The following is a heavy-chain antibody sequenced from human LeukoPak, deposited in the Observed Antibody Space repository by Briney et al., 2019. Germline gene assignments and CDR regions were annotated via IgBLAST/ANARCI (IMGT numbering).Heavy chain of an antibody. V-gene: IGHV3-21*01. J-gene: IGHJ3*02. CDR1: GFTFSSYS. Sequence: GGSLRLPCSASGFTFSSYSMNWVRQAPGKGLEWVSSISSSSSYIYYPDSEKGRFTISRDTAKNSLYLQMNTLRDEDTAVYYCARDRSNLYYDSSGDAFDIWGQGTMVTVSS. CDR3: ARDRSNLYYDSSGDAFDI. CDR2: ISSSSSYI. D-gene: IGHD3-22*01.